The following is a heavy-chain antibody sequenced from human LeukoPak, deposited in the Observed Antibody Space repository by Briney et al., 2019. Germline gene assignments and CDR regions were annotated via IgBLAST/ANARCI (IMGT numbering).Heavy chain of an antibody. CDR2: IIPIFGTA. CDR3: AYYYDSSGYYYQYYYMDV. D-gene: IGHD3-22*01. V-gene: IGHV1-69*05. CDR1: GGTFSSYA. J-gene: IGHJ6*03. Sequence: GASVKVSCKASGGTFSSYAISWVRQAPGQGLEWMGGIIPIFGTANYAQKFQGRVTITTDESTSTAYMELSSLRSEDTAVYYCAYYYDSSGYYYQYYYMDVWGKGTTVTVSS.